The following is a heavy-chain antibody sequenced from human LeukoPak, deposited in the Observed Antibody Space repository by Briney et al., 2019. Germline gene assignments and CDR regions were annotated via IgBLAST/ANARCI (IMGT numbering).Heavy chain of an antibody. V-gene: IGHV4-61*02. CDR3: AREGMSSSWHQRRDKYFQH. J-gene: IGHJ1*01. CDR2: IYTSGST. D-gene: IGHD6-13*01. CDR1: GGSISSGSYY. Sequence: SETLSLTCTISGGSISSGSYYWSWIRQPAGKGLEWIGRIYTSGSTNYNPSLKSRVTISVDTSKNQFSLKLSSVTAADKAVYYCAREGMSSSWHQRRDKYFQHWGQGTLVTVSS.